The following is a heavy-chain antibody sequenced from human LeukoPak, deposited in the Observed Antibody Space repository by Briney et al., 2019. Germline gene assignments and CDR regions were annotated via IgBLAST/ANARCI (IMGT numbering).Heavy chain of an antibody. V-gene: IGHV3-30*04. CDR1: GFTFSSYA. CDR3: ARDLGYCSSTSCYPGQPYYYYGMDV. D-gene: IGHD2-2*01. Sequence: GGSLRLSCAASGFTFSSYAMHWVRQAPGKGLEWVAVISYDGSNKYYADSVKGRFTISRDNSENTLYLQMNSLRAEDTALYYCARDLGYCSSTSCYPGQPYYYYGMDVWGQGTTVTVSS. CDR2: ISYDGSNK. J-gene: IGHJ6*02.